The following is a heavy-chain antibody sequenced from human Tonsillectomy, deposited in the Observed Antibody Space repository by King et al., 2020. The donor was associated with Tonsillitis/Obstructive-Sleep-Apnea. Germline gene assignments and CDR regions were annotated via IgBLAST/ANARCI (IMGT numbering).Heavy chain of an antibody. D-gene: IGHD3-22*01. V-gene: IGHV3-11*01. J-gene: IGHJ3*02. Sequence: VQLVESGGGLVKPGGSLRLSCAASGFTFSDYYMSWIRQATGKGLEWVSYISRSGTIIYYADSVKGRFTISRDNAKNSLYLQMNSLRAEDTAVYYCARDWGRYYDSSGHPDAFDIWGQGTMVTVSS. CDR3: ARDWGRYYDSSGHPDAFDI. CDR2: ISRSGTII. CDR1: GFTFSDYY.